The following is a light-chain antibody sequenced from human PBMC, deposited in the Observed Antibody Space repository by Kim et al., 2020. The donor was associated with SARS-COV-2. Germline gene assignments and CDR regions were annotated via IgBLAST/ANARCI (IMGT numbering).Light chain of an antibody. CDR3: QHYNNWPPNT. V-gene: IGKV3-15*01. J-gene: IGKJ2*01. CDR2: GAS. CDR1: QSVNSN. Sequence: VSPGETVTLSCRASQSVNSNLAWYQQKPGQAPRLLIYGASIRATGIPARFSGSGSGTEFTLTISSLQSEDSAVYFCQHYNNWPPNTVGQGTKLEI.